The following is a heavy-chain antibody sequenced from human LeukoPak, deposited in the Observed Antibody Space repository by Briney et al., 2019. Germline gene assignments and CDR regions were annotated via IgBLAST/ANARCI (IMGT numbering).Heavy chain of an antibody. V-gene: IGHV1-8*01. D-gene: IGHD3-3*01. Sequence: ASVKVSCKASGYTFTSYDINWVRQATGQGLEWMGWMNPNSGNTGYAQKFQGRVTMTRNTSISTAYMELSSLRSEDTAVYYCARGPQHSNEYYDFWSGYYICPPDYWGQGTLVTASS. CDR2: MNPNSGNT. CDR1: GYTFTSYD. J-gene: IGHJ4*02. CDR3: ARGPQHSNEYYDFWSGYYICPPDY.